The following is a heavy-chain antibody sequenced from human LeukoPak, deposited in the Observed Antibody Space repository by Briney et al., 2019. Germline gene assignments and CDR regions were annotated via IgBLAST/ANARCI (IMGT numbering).Heavy chain of an antibody. CDR1: GGSISSYY. Sequence: PSETLSLTCTVSGGSISSYYWSWIRQPPGKGLEWIGYIYYSGSTNYNPSLKSRVTISVDTSKNQFSLKLSSVTAADTAVYYCARFPDGYYGSGSSDYWGQGTLVTVSS. D-gene: IGHD3-10*01. CDR3: ARFPDGYYGSGSSDY. J-gene: IGHJ4*02. V-gene: IGHV4-59*01. CDR2: IYYSGST.